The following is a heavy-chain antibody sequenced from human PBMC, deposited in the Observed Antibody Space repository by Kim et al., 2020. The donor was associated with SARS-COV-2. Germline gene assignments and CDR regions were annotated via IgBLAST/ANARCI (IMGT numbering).Heavy chain of an antibody. CDR3: ARDRGSGWLYFDY. D-gene: IGHD6-19*01. V-gene: IGHV6-1*01. Sequence: YAVSVKSRITINPDTSKNQFSRQLNSVTPEDTAVYYCARDRGSGWLYFDYWGQGTLVTVSS. J-gene: IGHJ4*02.